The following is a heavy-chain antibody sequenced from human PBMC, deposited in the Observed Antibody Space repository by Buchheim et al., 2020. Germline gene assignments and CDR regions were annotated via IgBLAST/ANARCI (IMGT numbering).Heavy chain of an antibody. CDR1: GYTFTSYY. Sequence: QVQLVQSGAEVKKPGASVKVSCKASGYTFTSYYMHWVRQAPGQGPEWMGIINPSGGSTSYAQKFQGRVTMTRDTSTSTVYMELSSLRSEDTAVYYCAREQKWELQPYYYGMDVWGQGTT. J-gene: IGHJ6*02. CDR3: AREQKWELQPYYYGMDV. D-gene: IGHD1-26*01. CDR2: INPSGGST. V-gene: IGHV1-46*01.